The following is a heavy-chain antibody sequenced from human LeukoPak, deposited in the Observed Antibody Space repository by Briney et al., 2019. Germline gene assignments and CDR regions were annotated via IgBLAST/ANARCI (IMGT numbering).Heavy chain of an antibody. J-gene: IGHJ2*01. Sequence: PSETLSLTCAVSGYSISSGYYWGWIRQPPGKGLEWIGSIYHSGSTYYNPSLKSRVTISVDTSKNQFSLKLSSVTAADTAVYYCARLPFEYSSSVTPAEDWYFDLWGRGTLVTVSS. CDR1: GYSISSGYY. D-gene: IGHD6-6*01. CDR3: ARLPFEYSSSVTPAEDWYFDL. CDR2: IYHSGST. V-gene: IGHV4-38-2*01.